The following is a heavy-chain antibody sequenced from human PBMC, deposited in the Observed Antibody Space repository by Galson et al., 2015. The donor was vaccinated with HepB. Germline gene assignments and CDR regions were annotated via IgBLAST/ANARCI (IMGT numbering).Heavy chain of an antibody. CDR3: ASYCSSTSCYAGGWVY. V-gene: IGHV3-30*04. CDR2: ISYDGSNK. CDR1: GFTFSSYA. D-gene: IGHD2-2*01. J-gene: IGHJ4*02. Sequence: SLRLSCAASGFTFSSYAMHWVRQAPGKGLEWVAVISYDGSNKYYADSVKGRFTISRDNSKNTLYLQMNSLRAEDTAVYYCASYCSSTSCYAGGWVYWGQGTLVTVSS.